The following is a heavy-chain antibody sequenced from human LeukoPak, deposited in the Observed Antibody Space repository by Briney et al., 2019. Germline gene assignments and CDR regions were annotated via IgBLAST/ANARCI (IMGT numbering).Heavy chain of an antibody. V-gene: IGHV1-2*02. CDR3: ARVVSRYSGTYWG. CDR1: GYTFTGYY. J-gene: IGHJ4*02. D-gene: IGHD1-26*01. Sequence: ASVKVSCKASGYTFTGYYMHWVRHAPGQGLEWMGWINPNSGGTNYAQKFQGRVTMTRDTSISTAYMELSRLRSDDTAVYCCARVVSRYSGTYWGWGQGTLDTVSS. CDR2: INPNSGGT.